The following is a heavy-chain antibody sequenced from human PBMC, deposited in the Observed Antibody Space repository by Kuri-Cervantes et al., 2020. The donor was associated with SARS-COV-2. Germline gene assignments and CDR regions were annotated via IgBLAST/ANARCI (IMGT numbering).Heavy chain of an antibody. V-gene: IGHV4-59*12. J-gene: IGHJ4*02. CDR3: ALRIVATIGFDY. Sequence: ESLKISCTVSGGSISSYYWSWIRQPPGKGLEWIGYIYYSGSTNYNPSLKSRVTISVDTSKNQFSLKLSSVTAADTAVYYCALRIVATIGFDYWGQGTLVTVSS. CDR1: GGSISSYY. D-gene: IGHD5-12*01. CDR2: IYYSGST.